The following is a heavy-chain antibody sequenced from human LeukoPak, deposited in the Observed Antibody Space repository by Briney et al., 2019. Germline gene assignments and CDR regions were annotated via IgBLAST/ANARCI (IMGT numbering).Heavy chain of an antibody. V-gene: IGHV3-15*01. J-gene: IGHJ4*02. D-gene: IGHD3-3*01. CDR1: GFTFSNAW. CDR2: IKTKGDGGTT. CDR3: LPFGPSYFDY. Sequence: GGSLRLSCAASGFTFSNAWMICVRQAPGKGLEWVGRIKTKGDGGTTDYGAPVKGRFTISRDDSKTTVNLHINSLKNEHTAVYYCLPFGPSYFDYWGQGTLVTASS.